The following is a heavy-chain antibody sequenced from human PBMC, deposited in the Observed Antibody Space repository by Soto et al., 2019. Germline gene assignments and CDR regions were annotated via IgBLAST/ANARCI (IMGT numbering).Heavy chain of an antibody. Sequence: ASETLSLTCTVSGGSISSGDYYWSWIRQPPGKGLEWIGYIYYSGSTYYNPSLKSRVTISVDTSKNQFSLKLSSVTAADTAVYYCARSEYYYDSSGYYPVYFDYWGQGTLVTVSS. V-gene: IGHV4-30-4*01. CDR2: IYYSGST. CDR3: ARSEYYYDSSGYYPVYFDY. J-gene: IGHJ4*02. D-gene: IGHD3-22*01. CDR1: GGSISSGDYY.